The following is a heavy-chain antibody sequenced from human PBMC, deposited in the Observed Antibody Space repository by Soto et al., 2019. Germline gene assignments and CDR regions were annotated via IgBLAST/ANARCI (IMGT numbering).Heavy chain of an antibody. CDR1: GYTFTSYG. Sequence: ASVKVSCKASGYTFTSYGISWVRQAPGQGLEWMGWISAYNGNTNYAQKLQGRVTMTTDTSTSTAYMELRSLRSDDTAVYYCARDRYCSGGSCHRRRFDPWGQGTLVTVS. CDR2: ISAYNGNT. J-gene: IGHJ5*02. CDR3: ARDRYCSGGSCHRRRFDP. D-gene: IGHD2-15*01. V-gene: IGHV1-18*01.